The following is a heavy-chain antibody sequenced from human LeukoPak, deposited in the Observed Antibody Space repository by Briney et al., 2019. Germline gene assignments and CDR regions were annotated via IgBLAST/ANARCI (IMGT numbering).Heavy chain of an antibody. D-gene: IGHD4-23*01. V-gene: IGHV4-39*07. CDR3: ARDRWAWVDYFDY. CDR2: IYYSGST. Sequence: PSETLSLTCTVSGGSISSSSYYWGWIRQPPGKGLEWIGSIYYSGSTYYNPSLKSRVTISVDTSKNQFSLKLSSVTAADTAVYYCARDRWAWVDYFDYWGQGTLVTVSS. CDR1: GGSISSSSYY. J-gene: IGHJ4*02.